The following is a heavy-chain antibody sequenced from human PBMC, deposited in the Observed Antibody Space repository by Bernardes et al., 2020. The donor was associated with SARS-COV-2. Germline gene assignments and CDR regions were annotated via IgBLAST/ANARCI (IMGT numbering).Heavy chain of an antibody. CDR3: ARDLGSSSQHYYYYYGMDV. Sequence: GGSLRLSRVASGFTFSSYWMSWVRQAPGKGLEWVANIKQDGSEKYYVDSVKGRFTISRDNAKNSLYLQMNSLRAEDTAVYYCARDLGSSSQHYYYYYGMDVWGQGTTVTVSS. V-gene: IGHV3-7*01. D-gene: IGHD6-6*01. CDR1: GFTFSSYW. CDR2: IKQDGSEK. J-gene: IGHJ6*02.